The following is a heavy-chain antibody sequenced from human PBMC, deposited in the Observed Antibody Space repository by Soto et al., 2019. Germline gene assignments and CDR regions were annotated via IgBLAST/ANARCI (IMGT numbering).Heavy chain of an antibody. D-gene: IGHD6-19*01. Sequence: GGSLRLSCAASGFTFSSYGMHWVRQAPGKGLEWVAVIWYDGSNKYYADSVKGRFTISRDNSKNTLYLQMNSLRAEDTAVYYCARGFFSSGLDYWGRGTLVTVSS. CDR1: GFTFSSYG. J-gene: IGHJ4*02. CDR3: ARGFFSSGLDY. CDR2: IWYDGSNK. V-gene: IGHV3-33*01.